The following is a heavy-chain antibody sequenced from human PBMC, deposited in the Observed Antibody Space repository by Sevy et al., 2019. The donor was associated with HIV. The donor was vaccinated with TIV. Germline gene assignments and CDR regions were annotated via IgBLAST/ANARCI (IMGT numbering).Heavy chain of an antibody. J-gene: IGHJ6*02. CDR1: GFTFSYAW. V-gene: IGHV3-15*01. CDR2: IKSKADGGTI. Sequence: GGSLRLSCAASGFTFSYAWMNWVRQAPGKGLEWVGRIKSKADGGTIDYAAPVKGRFTISRDDSKNMLYLQMNSLKTEDTAVYYCTTDPIIVLMVTDGMDVWGQGTTVTVSS. CDR3: TTDPIIVLMVTDGMDV. D-gene: IGHD2-8*01.